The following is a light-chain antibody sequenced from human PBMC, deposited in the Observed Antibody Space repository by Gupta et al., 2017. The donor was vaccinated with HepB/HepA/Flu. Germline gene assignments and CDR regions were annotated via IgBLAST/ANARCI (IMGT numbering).Light chain of an antibody. J-gene: IGLJ1*01. V-gene: IGLV2-14*04. CDR1: SSDVGGYNY. Sequence: SVSGSPGQSITISCTGPSSDVGGYNYVSWYQQHPGKAPKLMIYDVSNRPSGVSNRFSGSKSGNTASLTISGLQAEDEADYYCSSYTSSSTLYVFGTGTKVTVL. CDR2: DVS. CDR3: SSYTSSSTLYV.